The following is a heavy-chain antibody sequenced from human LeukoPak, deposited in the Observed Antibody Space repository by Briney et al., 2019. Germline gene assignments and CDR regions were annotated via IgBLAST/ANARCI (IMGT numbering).Heavy chain of an antibody. CDR2: IKSKTDGGTT. J-gene: IGHJ4*02. CDR1: GFTFSNAW. CDR3: TRQQLVLDY. D-gene: IGHD6-13*01. Sequence: GGSLRLSCAASGFTFSNAWMSWVRQAPGKGLEWLGQIKSKTDGGTTDYAAPVKGRFTISRDDSKNTLYLQMNSLKTEDTAVYYCTRQQLVLDYRGQGTLVTVSS. V-gene: IGHV3-15*01.